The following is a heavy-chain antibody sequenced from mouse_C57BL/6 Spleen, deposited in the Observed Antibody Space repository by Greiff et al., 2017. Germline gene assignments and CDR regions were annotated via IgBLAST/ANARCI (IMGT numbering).Heavy chain of an antibody. CDR2: INPNNGGT. Sequence: VQLQQSGPELVKPGASVKIPCKASGYTFTDYNMDWVKQSHGKSLEWIGDINPNNGGTIYNQKFKGKATLTVDKSSSTAYMELRSLTSEDTAVYYCARGIQLLRLDAMDYWGQGTSVTVSS. V-gene: IGHV1-18*01. CDR3: ARGIQLLRLDAMDY. CDR1: GYTFTDYN. J-gene: IGHJ4*01. D-gene: IGHD1-1*01.